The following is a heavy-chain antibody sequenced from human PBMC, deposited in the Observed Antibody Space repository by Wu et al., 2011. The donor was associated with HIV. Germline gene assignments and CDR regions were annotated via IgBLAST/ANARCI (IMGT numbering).Heavy chain of an antibody. CDR1: GGTLSSYT. Sequence: QVQLVQSGAEVKKPGSSVKVSCKASGGTLSSYTISWVRQAPGQGLEWMGRIIPIFGTANYAQKFKGRVTLTADESTSTAYMELSSLRSDDTAVYYCARDPNFVAPGASNYFDPWGQGTLVTVAS. J-gene: IGHJ4*02. CDR3: ARDPNFVAPGASNYFDP. CDR2: IIPIFGTA. V-gene: IGHV1-69*18. D-gene: IGHD2-2*01.